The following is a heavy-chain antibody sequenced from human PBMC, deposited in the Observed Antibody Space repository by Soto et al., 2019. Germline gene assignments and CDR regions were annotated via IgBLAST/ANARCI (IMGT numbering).Heavy chain of an antibody. CDR2: ISWDGGST. J-gene: IGHJ6*02. D-gene: IGHD4-17*01. Sequence: GGSLRLSCAASGFTFDDYTMHWVRQAPGKGLEWVSLISWDGGSTYYADSVKGRFTISRDNSKNSLYLQMNSLRTEDTALYYCAKEHDYGDPSGDYYYGMDVWGQGTTVTVSS. CDR1: GFTFDDYT. V-gene: IGHV3-43*01. CDR3: AKEHDYGDPSGDYYYGMDV.